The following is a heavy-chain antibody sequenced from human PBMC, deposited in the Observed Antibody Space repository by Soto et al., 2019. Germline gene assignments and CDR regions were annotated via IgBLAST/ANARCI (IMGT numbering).Heavy chain of an antibody. D-gene: IGHD2-2*01. CDR2: IVPIFGTA. J-gene: IGHJ6*02. V-gene: IGHV1-69*01. CDR1: GGTFSSYA. Sequence: QVQLVQSGAEVKKPGSSVKVSCKASGGTFSSYAISWVRQAPGQGFEWMGGIVPIFGTANYAQKLQGRVTITADQSTSTAYMELSSLRSEDTAVYYCARDLGDIVVVPAAGGMDVWGQGTTVTVSS. CDR3: ARDLGDIVVVPAAGGMDV.